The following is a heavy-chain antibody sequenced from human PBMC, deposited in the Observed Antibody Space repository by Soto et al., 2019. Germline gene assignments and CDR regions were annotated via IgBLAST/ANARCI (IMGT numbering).Heavy chain of an antibody. Sequence: GGSLRLSCAASGFTFSSYWMSWVRQAPGKGLEWVANIKQDGSEKYYVDSVKGRFTISRDNAKNSLYLQMNSLRAEDTAVYYCARDLGYSYGYYYYGMDVWGQGTAVTV. CDR2: IKQDGSEK. D-gene: IGHD5-18*01. CDR3: ARDLGYSYGYYYYGMDV. V-gene: IGHV3-7*03. CDR1: GFTFSSYW. J-gene: IGHJ6*02.